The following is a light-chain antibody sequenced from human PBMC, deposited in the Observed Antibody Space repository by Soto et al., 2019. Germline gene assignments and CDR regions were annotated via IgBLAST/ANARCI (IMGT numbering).Light chain of an antibody. J-gene: IGKJ1*01. CDR3: QQYNSYSRA. Sequence: DIQMTQSPSTLSGSVGDRVTITCRASQTISSWLAWYQQKPGKAPKLLIYVASSLESGVPSRFSGSGSGTEFTLTISSLQPDDFATYYCQQYNSYSRAFGQGTKVDIK. CDR1: QTISSW. V-gene: IGKV1-5*01. CDR2: VAS.